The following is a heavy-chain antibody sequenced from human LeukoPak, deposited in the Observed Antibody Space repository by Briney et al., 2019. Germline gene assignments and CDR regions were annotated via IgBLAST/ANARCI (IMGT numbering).Heavy chain of an antibody. V-gene: IGHV1-2*02. CDR2: INPNSGGT. D-gene: IGHD5-18*01. CDR3: ARDGYTYGDNWFDP. Sequence: GASVKVSRKASGYTFTGYYMHWVRQAPGQGLEWMGWINPNSGGTSYAQKFQGRVTMTRDTSISTAYMELTRLTSDDTAVYYCARDGYTYGDNWFDPWGQGTLVTVSS. J-gene: IGHJ5*02. CDR1: GYTFTGYY.